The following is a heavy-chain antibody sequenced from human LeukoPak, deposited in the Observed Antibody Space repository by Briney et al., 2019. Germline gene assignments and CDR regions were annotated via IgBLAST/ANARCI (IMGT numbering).Heavy chain of an antibody. CDR1: GFTFRSFW. Sequence: GGSLRLSCEPSGFTFRSFWMHWVRQAPGKGLVWVARIKGDGITTNYADPAKGRFTVSRDNAKNTVYLQMNSLRAEDTAVYYCAKDLHEIAADYWGQGTLVTVAS. CDR3: AKDLHEIAADY. V-gene: IGHV3-74*01. J-gene: IGHJ4*02. CDR2: IKGDGITT. D-gene: IGHD2-21*01.